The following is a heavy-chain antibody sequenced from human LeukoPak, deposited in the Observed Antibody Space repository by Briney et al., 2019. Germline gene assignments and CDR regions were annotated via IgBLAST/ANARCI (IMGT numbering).Heavy chain of an antibody. CDR1: GFTFSSYS. V-gene: IGHV3-48*04. Sequence: PGGSLRLSCAASGFTFSSYSMNWVRQAPGKGLEGVSYISSSSSTIYYADSVKGRFTISRDNAKNSLYLQMNSLRAEDTAVYYCARDRDGYPSPRAFDIWGQGTMVTVSS. CDR3: ARDRDGYPSPRAFDI. J-gene: IGHJ3*02. CDR2: ISSSSSTI. D-gene: IGHD5-24*01.